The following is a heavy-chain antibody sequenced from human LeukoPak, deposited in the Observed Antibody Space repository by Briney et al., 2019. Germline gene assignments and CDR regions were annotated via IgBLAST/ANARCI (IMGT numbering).Heavy chain of an antibody. CDR2: ISYDGSNI. J-gene: IGHJ4*02. CDR1: GFTFSSYG. V-gene: IGHV3-30*18. D-gene: IGHD5-24*01. Sequence: PGRSLRLSCAASGFTFSSYGMHWVRQAPGKGLEWVAVISYDGSNIYYADSVKGRFTISRDNSKNTLYLQMNSLRAEDTAVYYCAKDSLEMATLYYFDYWGQGTLVTVSS. CDR3: AKDSLEMATLYYFDY.